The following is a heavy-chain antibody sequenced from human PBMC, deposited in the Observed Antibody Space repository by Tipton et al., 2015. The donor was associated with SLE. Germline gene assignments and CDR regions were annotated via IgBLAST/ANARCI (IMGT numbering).Heavy chain of an antibody. Sequence: TLSLTCAVSGYSISSGYYWGWIRQPPGKGLEWIGSIYHSGSTYYNPSLKSRVTISVDTSKNQFSLKLSSVTAADTAVYYCARDWLGGVDSFDYWGQGTLVTVSS. CDR1: GYSISSGYY. V-gene: IGHV4-38-2*02. J-gene: IGHJ4*02. D-gene: IGHD3-16*01. CDR3: ARDWLGGVDSFDY. CDR2: IYHSGST.